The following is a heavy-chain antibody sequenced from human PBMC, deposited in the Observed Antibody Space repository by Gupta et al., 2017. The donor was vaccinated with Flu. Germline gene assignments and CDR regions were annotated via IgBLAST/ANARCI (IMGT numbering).Heavy chain of an antibody. V-gene: IGHV1-3*01. CDR2: INAGNGNT. Sequence: QVQLVQSGAEVKKPGASVKVSCKASGYTFTSYAMHWVLQAPGQRLEWMGWINAGNGNTKYSQKFQGRVTITRDTSASTAYMELSSLRSEDTAVYYCARVGGGYSYGYWFDYWGQGTLVTVSS. D-gene: IGHD5-18*01. CDR3: ARVGGGYSYGYWFDY. CDR1: GYTFTSYA. J-gene: IGHJ4*02.